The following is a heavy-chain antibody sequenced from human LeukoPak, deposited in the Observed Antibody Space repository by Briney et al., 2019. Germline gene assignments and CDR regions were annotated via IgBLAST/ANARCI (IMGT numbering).Heavy chain of an antibody. Sequence: QAGGSLRLSCAASGVTFSSYGMHWVRQAPGKGLEWVALISSDGIDKLYGDSVKGRFTISRDDSKSTLYLQMNSLRAEDAAVYYCTTKVIRGNSGDDYDDWGQGTLVTVSS. V-gene: IGHV3-30*03. CDR1: GVTFSSYG. CDR3: TTKVIRGNSGDDYDD. D-gene: IGHD5-12*01. CDR2: ISSDGIDK. J-gene: IGHJ4*02.